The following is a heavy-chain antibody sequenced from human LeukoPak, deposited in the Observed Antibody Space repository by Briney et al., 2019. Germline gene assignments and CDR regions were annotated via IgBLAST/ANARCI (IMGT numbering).Heavy chain of an antibody. CDR1: GYTFTSYG. D-gene: IGHD6-19*01. Sequence: GASVEVSCKASGYTFTSYGISWVRQAPGQGLEWMGWISAYNGNTNYAQKLQGRVTMTTDTSTSTAYMELRSLRSDDTAVYYCARDLTKWLVGGLGYYYYGMDVWGQGTTVTVSS. CDR2: ISAYNGNT. J-gene: IGHJ6*02. V-gene: IGHV1-18*01. CDR3: ARDLTKWLVGGLGYYYYGMDV.